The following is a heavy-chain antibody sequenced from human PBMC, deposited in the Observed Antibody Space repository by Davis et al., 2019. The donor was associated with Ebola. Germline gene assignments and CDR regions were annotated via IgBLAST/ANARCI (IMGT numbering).Heavy chain of an antibody. D-gene: IGHD2-8*01. CDR1: GFTFSNAW. Sequence: GGSLRLSCAASGFTFSNAWMSWVRQAPGKGLEWVGIIYAGDSDSRYSPSVEGQVIISVDRSIKTVYLQWKSLRASDTAKYYCARQESLYGWSDYWGQGTLVTISS. J-gene: IGHJ4*02. CDR3: ARQESLYGWSDY. V-gene: IGHV5-51*01. CDR2: IYAGDSDS.